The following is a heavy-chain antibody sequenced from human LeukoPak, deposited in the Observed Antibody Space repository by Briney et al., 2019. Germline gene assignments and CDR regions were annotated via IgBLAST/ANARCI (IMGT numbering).Heavy chain of an antibody. CDR3: ARDVRVSVFDY. Sequence: ASVKVSCKASGYTFMNYGMSWVRQAPGQGLEWMGWISATNGATDYAQKFQGRITLTTDTSTSTAYMEMRSLKSDDTAVYYCARDVRVSVFDYWGQGTLVTVSS. CDR1: GYTFMNYG. V-gene: IGHV1-18*01. CDR2: ISATNGAT. J-gene: IGHJ4*02. D-gene: IGHD5/OR15-5a*01.